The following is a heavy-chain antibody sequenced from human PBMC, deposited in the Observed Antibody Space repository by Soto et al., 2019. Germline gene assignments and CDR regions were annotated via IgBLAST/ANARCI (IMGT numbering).Heavy chain of an antibody. CDR2: IRSKTDGGTI. CDR3: TTGMNTATKGFDY. V-gene: IGHV3-15*07. J-gene: IGHJ4*02. Sequence: EVQLVESGGGLVKPGGSLRLSCAASDFSLSNAWMNWVRQAPGKGLEWIGRIRSKTDGGTIDYAAHVKGRLIISRDDSKNTLYLQMNSLKTEDTALYYCTTGMNTATKGFDYWGQGTLVSVSS. CDR1: DFSLSNAW. D-gene: IGHD4-17*01.